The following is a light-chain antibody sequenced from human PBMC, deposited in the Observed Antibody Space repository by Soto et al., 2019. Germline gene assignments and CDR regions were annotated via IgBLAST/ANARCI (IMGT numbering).Light chain of an antibody. V-gene: IGLV2-14*01. CDR2: EVS. Sequence: QSALTQPASVSGSPGQSITISCIGTSSDVGGYNFVSWYQQHPGKAPKLMIYEVSNWPSGVSTRFSGSKSGNTASLTISGLQAEDEADYYCFSYRSTGILLFGGGTKLTVL. J-gene: IGLJ2*01. CDR3: FSYRSTGILL. CDR1: SSDVGGYNF.